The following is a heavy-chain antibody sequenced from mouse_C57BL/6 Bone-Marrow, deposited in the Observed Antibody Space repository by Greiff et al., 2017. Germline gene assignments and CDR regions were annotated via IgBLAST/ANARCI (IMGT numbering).Heavy chain of an antibody. J-gene: IGHJ4*01. CDR1: GFTFSDYY. Sequence: EVKLVESEGGLVQPGSSMKLSCTASGFTFSDYYMAWVRQVPEKGLDWVANINYDGSSTYYLDSLKSRFIISRDNAKNILYLQMSSLKTEDTATYYCARGAYGSSYYYAMDYWGQGTSVTVSS. D-gene: IGHD1-1*01. V-gene: IGHV5-16*01. CDR3: ARGAYGSSYYYAMDY. CDR2: INYDGSST.